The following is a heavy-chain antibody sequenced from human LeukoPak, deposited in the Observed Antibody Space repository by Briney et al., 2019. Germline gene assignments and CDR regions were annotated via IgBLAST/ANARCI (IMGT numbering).Heavy chain of an antibody. D-gene: IGHD1-14*01. CDR2: IWFDGSNK. Sequence: GGSLRLSCAASGFTFGSYGMHWVRQSPGKGLEWVAIIWFDGSNKYYAESVKGRFTISRDNSMNTLYLQMNSLRAEDTAVYYCAREGGTYPYNFDYWGQGTLVTVSS. CDR1: GFTFGSYG. CDR3: AREGGTYPYNFDY. V-gene: IGHV3-33*01. J-gene: IGHJ4*02.